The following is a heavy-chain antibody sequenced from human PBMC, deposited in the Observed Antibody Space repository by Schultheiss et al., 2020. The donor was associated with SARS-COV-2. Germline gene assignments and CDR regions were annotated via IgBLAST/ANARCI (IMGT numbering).Heavy chain of an antibody. D-gene: IGHD1/OR15-1a*01. CDR3: ASSDISRTNNLNTFDY. CDR2: ISGSGGST. J-gene: IGHJ4*02. Sequence: GGSLRLSCAASGFTFSSYGMHWVRQAPGKGLEWVSAISGSGGSTYYADSVKGRFTISRDNSKNTLYLQMNSLRAEDTAVYYCASSDISRTNNLNTFDYWGQGTLVTVSS. V-gene: IGHV3-23*01. CDR1: GFTFSSYG.